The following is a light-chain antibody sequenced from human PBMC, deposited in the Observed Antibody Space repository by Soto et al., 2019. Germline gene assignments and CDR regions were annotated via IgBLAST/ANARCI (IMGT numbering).Light chain of an antibody. Sequence: QSALTQPRSVSGSPGQSVTISCTGTSSDVGGYNYVSWYQQHPGKAPKLMIYDVSKRPSEVPDRFSGSKSGNTASLTISGLQAEDEADYYCCSYAGSHTNYVFGTGTKLTVL. CDR1: SSDVGGYNY. J-gene: IGLJ1*01. V-gene: IGLV2-11*01. CDR2: DVS. CDR3: CSYAGSHTNYV.